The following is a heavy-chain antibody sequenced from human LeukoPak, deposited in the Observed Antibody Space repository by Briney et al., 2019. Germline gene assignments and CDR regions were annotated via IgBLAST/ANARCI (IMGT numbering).Heavy chain of an antibody. Sequence: KTSQTLSLTCTVSGGSISSGSYYCSWIRQPAGKGLEWIGRIYTSGSTNYNPSLKSRVTISVDTSKNQFSLKLSSVTAADTAVYYCARSRRELLSFDYWGQGTLVTVSS. D-gene: IGHD1-26*01. CDR2: IYTSGST. V-gene: IGHV4-61*02. CDR1: GGSISSGSYY. J-gene: IGHJ4*02. CDR3: ARSRRELLSFDY.